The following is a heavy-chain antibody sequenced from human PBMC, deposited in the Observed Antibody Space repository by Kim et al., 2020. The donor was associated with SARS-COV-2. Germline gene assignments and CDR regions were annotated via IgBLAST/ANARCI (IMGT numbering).Heavy chain of an antibody. V-gene: IGHV1-69*13. D-gene: IGHD3-16*02. CDR1: GGTFSSYA. Sequence: ASVKVSCKASGGTFSSYAISWVRQAPGQGLEWMGGIIPIFGTANYAQKFQGRVTITADESTSTAYMELSSLRSEDTAVYYCASYWGSYPQFDYWGQGTLVTVSS. CDR3: ASYWGSYPQFDY. CDR2: IIPIFGTA. J-gene: IGHJ4*02.